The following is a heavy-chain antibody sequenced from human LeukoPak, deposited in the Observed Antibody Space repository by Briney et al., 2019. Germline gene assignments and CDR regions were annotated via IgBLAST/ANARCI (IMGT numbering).Heavy chain of an antibody. Sequence: ASVKVPCKASGYTFTDYYIHWVRQAPGQGLEWMGLINPKNGGANYAQKFKGRVTLTRDTSISTAYMELSSLRSDDTAVYYCASDSSGYFAYWGQGTLVTVSS. CDR3: ASDSSGYFAY. CDR2: INPKNGGA. D-gene: IGHD3-22*01. V-gene: IGHV1-2*02. J-gene: IGHJ4*02. CDR1: GYTFTDYY.